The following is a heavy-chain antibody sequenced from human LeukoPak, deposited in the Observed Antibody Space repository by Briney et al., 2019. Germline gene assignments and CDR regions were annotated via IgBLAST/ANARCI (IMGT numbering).Heavy chain of an antibody. V-gene: IGHV3-21*01. Sequence: PGGSLRLSCAASGFTFSSYNMNWVRQAPGKGLEWVASISSSSSYIYYADSVKGRFTISRDNAKNSLYLQMNSLRAEDTAVYYCARDRNVLRFLEWLFEGDYWGQGTLVTVSS. CDR2: ISSSSSYI. J-gene: IGHJ4*02. CDR3: ARDRNVLRFLEWLFEGDY. CDR1: GFTFSSYN. D-gene: IGHD3-3*01.